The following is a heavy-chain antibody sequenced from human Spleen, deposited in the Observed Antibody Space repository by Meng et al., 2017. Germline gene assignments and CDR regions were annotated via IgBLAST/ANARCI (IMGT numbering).Heavy chain of an antibody. D-gene: IGHD3-10*01. CDR3: ARDPPRGYGAFDI. CDR1: GGSISSGGYY. J-gene: IGHJ3*02. CDR2: IYYSVST. V-gene: IGHV4-31*03. Sequence: QGPRQESAPGLVKPSPTLSLTCTVSGGSISSGGYYWSWIRHHPGKGLEWIGYIYYSVSTYSNPSLKSRVTISIDTSKNQFSLTLSSVTAADTAVYYCARDPPRGYGAFDIWGQGTMVTVSS.